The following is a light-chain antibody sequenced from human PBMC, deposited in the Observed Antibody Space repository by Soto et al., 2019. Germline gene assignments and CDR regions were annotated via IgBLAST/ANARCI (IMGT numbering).Light chain of an antibody. Sequence: QSALTQPASVSGSPGQSITISCTGTSSDVGCYNYVSWYQQHPGKAPKLMIYDVSNRPSGVSNRFSGSKSGNTASLTISGLQAEDEADYYCSSYTSSSNLVVFGGGTKLTVL. J-gene: IGLJ2*01. V-gene: IGLV2-14*01. CDR2: DVS. CDR3: SSYTSSSNLVV. CDR1: SSDVGCYNY.